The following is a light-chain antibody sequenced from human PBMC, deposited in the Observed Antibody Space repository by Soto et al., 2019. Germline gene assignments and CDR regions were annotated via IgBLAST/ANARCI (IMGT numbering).Light chain of an antibody. CDR3: QVRDSSSNYYV. Sequence: SYELTQPPSVSVAPGQTARISCGGHSLGSKSVHWYQQKPGQAPALVVYDDSDRPSEIPERLSGSKFGDTATLTISRVEVGDEADFYCQVRDSSSNYYVFGTGTKVTVL. CDR2: DDS. V-gene: IGLV3-21*02. CDR1: SLGSKS. J-gene: IGLJ1*01.